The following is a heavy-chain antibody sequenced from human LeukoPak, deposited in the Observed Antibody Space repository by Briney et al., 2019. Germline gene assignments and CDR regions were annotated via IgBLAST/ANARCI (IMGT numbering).Heavy chain of an antibody. Sequence: PGGSLRLSCAASGLTVSRNYMSWVRQAPGKGLESVSVIYSGGSTYYADSVRGRFTISRDNSKNTLYLQMNSLRAEDTAVYYCATGAYWGQGTLVTVSS. CDR2: IYSGGST. CDR3: ATGAY. V-gene: IGHV3-53*01. D-gene: IGHD3-10*01. CDR1: GLTVSRNY. J-gene: IGHJ4*02.